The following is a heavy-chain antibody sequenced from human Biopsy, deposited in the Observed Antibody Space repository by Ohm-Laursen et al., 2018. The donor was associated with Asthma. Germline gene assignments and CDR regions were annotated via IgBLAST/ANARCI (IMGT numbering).Heavy chain of an antibody. Sequence: ASVKVSCKTSGYTFNSAGITWVRQAPGQGLEWMGWISVYNGNTKVAQKLQDRVTMITDTSTSTAYMEFMSLRSDDTAVYFCARAVDYSHYYGIDVWGQGTTVTVS. V-gene: IGHV1-18*01. CDR2: ISVYNGNT. J-gene: IGHJ6*02. CDR3: ARAVDYSHYYGIDV. CDR1: GYTFNSAG. D-gene: IGHD3-10*01.